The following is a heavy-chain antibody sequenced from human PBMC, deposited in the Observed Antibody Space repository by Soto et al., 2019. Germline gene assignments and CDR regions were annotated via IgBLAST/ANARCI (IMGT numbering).Heavy chain of an antibody. D-gene: IGHD6-25*01. CDR2: MYYSGTT. CDR3: AVVDSTGNWFAP. Sequence: QLQLQESGPGLVKPSETLSLTCTVSGGSISSSDFYWGWLRQTPGKGLEFIGSMYYSGTTYYNPSLKSRVTISVDTSKNQFTLKLISVSAAATAVYYCAVVDSTGNWFAPWGEGALVTVSS. CDR1: GGSISSSDFY. J-gene: IGHJ5*02. V-gene: IGHV4-39*01.